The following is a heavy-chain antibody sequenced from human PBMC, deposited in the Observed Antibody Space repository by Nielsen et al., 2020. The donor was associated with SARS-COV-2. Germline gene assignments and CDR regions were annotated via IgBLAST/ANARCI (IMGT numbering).Heavy chain of an antibody. CDR3: ARWYSSSWYLPDY. CDR1: GFTFSDYY. V-gene: IGHV3-11*03. CDR2: ISSSSSYT. D-gene: IGHD6-13*01. J-gene: IGHJ4*02. Sequence: GESLKISCAASGFTFSDYYMSWIRQAPGKGLEWVSYISSSSSYTNYADSVKGRFTISRDNAKNSLYLQMNSLRAEDTAVYYCARWYSSSWYLPDYWGQGTLVTVSS.